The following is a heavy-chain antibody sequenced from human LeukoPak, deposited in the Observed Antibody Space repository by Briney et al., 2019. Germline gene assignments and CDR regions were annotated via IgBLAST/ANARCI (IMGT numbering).Heavy chain of an antibody. V-gene: IGHV3-33*01. CDR2: IWYDGSNK. D-gene: IGHD1-26*01. CDR3: AREWGEGAFDI. Sequence: SGGSLRLSCAASGFTFSSYGMHWVRQAPGKGLEWVAVIWYDGSNKYYADSVKGRFTISRDNSKNTLYLQMNSLRAEDTAVYYCAREWGEGAFDIWGQGTMVTVSS. J-gene: IGHJ3*02. CDR1: GFTFSSYG.